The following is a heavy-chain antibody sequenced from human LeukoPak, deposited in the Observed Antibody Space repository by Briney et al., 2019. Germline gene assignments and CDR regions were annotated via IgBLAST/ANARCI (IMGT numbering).Heavy chain of an antibody. CDR1: GGSISSYY. V-gene: IGHV4-4*07. CDR3: ARSPYGYYGSGGYYYYGMDV. Sequence: KPSETLSPTCTVSGGSISSYYWSWIRQPAGKGLEWIGRIYTSGSTNYNPSLKSRVTMSVDTSKNQFSLKLSSVTAADTAVYYCARSPYGYYGSGGYYYYGMDVWGQGTTVTVSS. D-gene: IGHD3-10*01. J-gene: IGHJ6*02. CDR2: IYTSGST.